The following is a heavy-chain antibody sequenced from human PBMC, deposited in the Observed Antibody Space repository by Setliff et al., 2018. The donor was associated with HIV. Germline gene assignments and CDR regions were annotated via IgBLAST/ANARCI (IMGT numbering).Heavy chain of an antibody. V-gene: IGHV4-59*11. CDR3: TRGKSMPTLVT. D-gene: IGHD2-2*01. CDR1: GVSISSQY. Sequence: PSETLSLTCAVSGVSISSQYWSWIRQPPGKGLEWIGFVYYSVNYNYNPSLKSRVSISVDTSKNQVSQRLTSVTAADTAVYYCTRGKSMPTLVTWGLGTLVTVSS. J-gene: IGHJ4*02. CDR2: VYYSVNY.